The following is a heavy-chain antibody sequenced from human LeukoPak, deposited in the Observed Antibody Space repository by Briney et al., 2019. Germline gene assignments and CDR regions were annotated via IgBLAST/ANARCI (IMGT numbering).Heavy chain of an antibody. Sequence: GGSLRLSCAASGFTFSSYSMDWVRQAPGKGLEWVSSISSSSSYIYYADSVKGRFTISRDNAKNSLYLQMNSLRAEDTAVYYCARGSGCSSTSCYTFEYYYYYGMDVWGQGTTVTVSS. CDR1: GFTFSSYS. CDR3: ARGSGCSSTSCYTFEYYYYYGMDV. V-gene: IGHV3-21*01. D-gene: IGHD2-2*02. CDR2: ISSSSSYI. J-gene: IGHJ6*02.